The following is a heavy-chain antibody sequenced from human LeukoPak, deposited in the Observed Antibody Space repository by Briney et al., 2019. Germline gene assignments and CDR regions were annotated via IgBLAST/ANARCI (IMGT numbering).Heavy chain of an antibody. J-gene: IGHJ4*02. V-gene: IGHV4-30-4*01. CDR2: IYYTGST. CDR1: GASIRNGGYY. D-gene: IGHD5-12*01. Sequence: SQTLSLTCTVSGASIRNGGYYWSWIRQPPGKGLEWVGHIYYTGSTSYNPSLKSRISISVDTSKNQFSLKLSSVTAADTAVYYCARDRNSGYEFDYWGQGTLVTVSS. CDR3: ARDRNSGYEFDY.